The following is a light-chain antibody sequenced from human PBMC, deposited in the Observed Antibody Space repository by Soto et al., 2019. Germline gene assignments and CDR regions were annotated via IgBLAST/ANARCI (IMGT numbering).Light chain of an antibody. CDR2: EDS. Sequence: QSALTQPASVSASPGQSITISCTGTSSDVGSYNLVSWYQQHPGKAPKLMIYEDSKRPSGVSNRFSGSKSGNAASLTISGLQAEDEAEYYCCSFAGNSIVLFGGGTKLPVL. CDR1: SSDVGSYNL. CDR3: CSFAGNSIVL. V-gene: IGLV2-23*01. J-gene: IGLJ2*01.